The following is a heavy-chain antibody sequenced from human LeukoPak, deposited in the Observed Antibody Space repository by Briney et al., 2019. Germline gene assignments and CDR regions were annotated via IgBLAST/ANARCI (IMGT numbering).Heavy chain of an antibody. CDR2: ISYDGSNK. CDR3: RSYLVPSLVIIDPFDY. D-gene: IGHD3-3*01. Sequence: PGGSLRLSCAVSGFTFSSYAMHWVRQAPGKGLEWVAVISYDGSNKYYADSVKGRFTISRDNSKNTLYLQMNSLRAEDTAVYYCRSYLVPSLVIIDPFDYWGQGTLVTVSS. J-gene: IGHJ4*02. CDR1: GFTFSSYA. V-gene: IGHV3-30*04.